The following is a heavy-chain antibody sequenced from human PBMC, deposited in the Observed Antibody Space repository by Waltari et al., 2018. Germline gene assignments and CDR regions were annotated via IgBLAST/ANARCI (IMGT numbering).Heavy chain of an antibody. J-gene: IGHJ4*02. D-gene: IGHD3-9*01. Sequence: HVQLQESGPGLVKPSETLSLTCSVSGDFPSDDTWTCIRQAPGKGREWIAYRRNTGATKCTPSRESRVTLSADTSKKQFSLRLTSVTAADTAVYFCARLPTKYFDSLGWGFFDQWGQGILVTVSS. CDR2: RRNTGAT. V-gene: IGHV4-59*08. CDR3: ARLPTKYFDSLGWGFFDQ. CDR1: GDFPSDDT.